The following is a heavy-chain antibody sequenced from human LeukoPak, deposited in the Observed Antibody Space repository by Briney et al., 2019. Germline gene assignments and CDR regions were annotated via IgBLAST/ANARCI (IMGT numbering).Heavy chain of an antibody. CDR1: GFTFSSYS. V-gene: IGHV3-21*03. Sequence: PGGSLRLSCAASGFTFSSYSMNWVRQAPGKGLEWVSSISSSSSYIYYADSVKGRFTISRDNAKNSLYLQMNSLKTEDTAVYYCTAIYDILPHWGQGTLVTVSS. CDR2: ISSSSSYI. D-gene: IGHD3-9*01. J-gene: IGHJ4*02. CDR3: TAIYDILPH.